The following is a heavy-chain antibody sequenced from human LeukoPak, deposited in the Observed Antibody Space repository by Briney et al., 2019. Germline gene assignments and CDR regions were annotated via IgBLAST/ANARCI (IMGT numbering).Heavy chain of an antibody. CDR2: IIPILGIA. Sequence: HWASVKVSCKASGGTFSSYAISWVRQAPGQGLEWMGRIIPILGIANYAQKFQGRVTITADKSTSTAYMELSSLRSEDTAVYYCAREGPTAMAGGPGNYWGQGTLVTVSS. CDR3: AREGPTAMAGGPGNY. CDR1: GGTFSSYA. D-gene: IGHD5-18*01. V-gene: IGHV1-69*04. J-gene: IGHJ4*02.